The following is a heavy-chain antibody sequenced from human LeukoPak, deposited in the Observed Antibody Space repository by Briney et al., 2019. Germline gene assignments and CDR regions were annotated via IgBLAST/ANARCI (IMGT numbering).Heavy chain of an antibody. D-gene: IGHD1-26*01. CDR2: MNPNSGST. J-gene: IGHJ4*02. CDR1: GYIFTSND. CDR3: ATGDGSGSLYFDY. Sequence: ASVKVSCKASGYIFTSNDINWVRQATGQGPEWMGWMNPNSGSTGYAQKFQGGVTLTRNTSISTAYMELSSLRSGDTAVYYCATGDGSGSLYFDYWGQGTLVTVSS. V-gene: IGHV1-8*01.